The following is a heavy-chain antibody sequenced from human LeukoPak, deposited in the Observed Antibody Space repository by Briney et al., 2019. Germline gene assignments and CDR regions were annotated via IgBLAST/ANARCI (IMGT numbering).Heavy chain of an antibody. CDR2: ISSSSSTI. CDR3: ARDLSDYRATRFDY. CDR1: GFTFSSYS. D-gene: IGHD4/OR15-4a*01. Sequence: PGGSLRLSCAASGFTFSSYSMNWVRQAPGKGLDWVSCISSSSSTIYYADSVKGRFTISRDNAKNSLYLQMNSLRAEDTAVYYCARDLSDYRATRFDYWGQGTLVTVSS. V-gene: IGHV3-48*01. J-gene: IGHJ4*02.